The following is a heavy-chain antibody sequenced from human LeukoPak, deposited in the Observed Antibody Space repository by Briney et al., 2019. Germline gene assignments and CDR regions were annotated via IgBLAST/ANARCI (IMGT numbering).Heavy chain of an antibody. D-gene: IGHD2-2*01. CDR2: ISSSSSYI. CDR1: GFTFSSYS. J-gene: IGHJ6*03. V-gene: IGHV3-21*01. Sequence: GGSLRLSCAASGFTFSSYSMNWVRQAPGKGLEWVSSISSSSSYIYYADSVKGRFTISRDNAKNSRYLQMNSLRAEDTAVYYCARSVGSSTSSTPYYYYYYMDVWGKGTTVTVSS. CDR3: ARSVGSSTSSTPYYYYYYMDV.